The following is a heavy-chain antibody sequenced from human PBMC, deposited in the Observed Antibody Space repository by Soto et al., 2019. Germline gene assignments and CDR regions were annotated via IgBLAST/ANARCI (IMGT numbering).Heavy chain of an antibody. CDR1: GGSISSSSYY. V-gene: IGHV4-39*01. Sequence: SETLSLTCTVSGGSISSSSYYRGWIRQPPGKGLEWIGSIYYSGSTYYNPSLKSRVTISVDTSKNQFSLKLSSVTAADTAVYYCARTSQITIFGVVIEMGYYFDYWGQGTLVTVSS. D-gene: IGHD3-3*01. CDR3: ARTSQITIFGVVIEMGYYFDY. J-gene: IGHJ4*02. CDR2: IYYSGST.